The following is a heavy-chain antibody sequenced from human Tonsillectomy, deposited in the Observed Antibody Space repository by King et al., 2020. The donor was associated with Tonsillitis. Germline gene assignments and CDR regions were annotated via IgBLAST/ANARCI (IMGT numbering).Heavy chain of an antibody. J-gene: IGHJ4*02. Sequence: VQLVESGGGLVKPGGSLRLSCAASGFTFSKYTMHWVRQAPGKGLEWVSSISSGSGYIHYADSVKARFTISRDNAKNSLFLQMNSLRAEDTALYYCARVTYDILTGYYIDYFDYWGQGALVTVSS. V-gene: IGHV3-21*01. CDR3: ARVTYDILTGYYIDYFDY. CDR1: GFTFSKYT. D-gene: IGHD3-9*01. CDR2: ISSGSGYI.